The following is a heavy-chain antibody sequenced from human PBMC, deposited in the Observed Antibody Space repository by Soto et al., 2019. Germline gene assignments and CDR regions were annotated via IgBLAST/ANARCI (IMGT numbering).Heavy chain of an antibody. J-gene: IGHJ4*02. CDR3: ATSYGNAWYTY. Sequence: PSETLSLTCTVSGGSISSYYWSWIRQPPGKGLEWIGYIYYSGSTNYNPSLKSRVTISVDTSKNRFSLKLSSVTAADTAVYYCATSYGNAWYTYWGQGTQVTVSS. CDR1: GGSISSYY. CDR2: IYYSGST. D-gene: IGHD6-13*01. V-gene: IGHV4-59*01.